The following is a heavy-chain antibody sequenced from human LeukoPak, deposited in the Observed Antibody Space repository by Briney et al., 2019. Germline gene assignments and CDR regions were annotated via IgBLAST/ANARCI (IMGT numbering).Heavy chain of an antibody. Sequence: SVKVSCKASGGTFSSYAISWVRQAPGQGLEWMGRIIPILGIANYAQKFQGRVTITADKSTSTAYMELGSLRSEDTAVYYCARGLRGSYRYYFDYWGQGTLVTVSS. CDR2: IIPILGIA. J-gene: IGHJ4*02. CDR1: GGTFSSYA. CDR3: ARGLRGSYRYYFDY. V-gene: IGHV1-69*04. D-gene: IGHD1-26*01.